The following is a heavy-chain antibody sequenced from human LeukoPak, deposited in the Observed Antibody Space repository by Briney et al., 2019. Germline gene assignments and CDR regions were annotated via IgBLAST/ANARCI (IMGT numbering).Heavy chain of an antibody. CDR3: AKEVGGSGSF. D-gene: IGHD3-10*01. V-gene: IGHV3-7*01. Sequence: GGSLRLSCAAFGFTFSDYWMTWVRQAPGKGLEWVANIKQDGSKKYYVDSVKGRSTISRDNANNSLYLQMNSLRAEDTAVYYCAKEVGGSGSFWGQGTLVTVSS. CDR2: IKQDGSKK. J-gene: IGHJ4*02. CDR1: GFTFSDYW.